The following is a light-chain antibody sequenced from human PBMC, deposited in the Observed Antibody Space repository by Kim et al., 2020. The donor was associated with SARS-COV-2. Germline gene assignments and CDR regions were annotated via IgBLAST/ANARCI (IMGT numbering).Light chain of an antibody. CDR1: SSDVGDYNY. CDR2: EVT. J-gene: IGLJ3*02. Sequence: QSALTQPPSASGSPGQSVTISCTGTSSDVGDYNYVSWYQQHPGKVPKLIIFEVTERPSGVPDRFSGSKSGNTASLTVSGLQAEDEADYYCFSYAGNSNWVFGGGTRLTVL. V-gene: IGLV2-8*01. CDR3: FSYAGNSNWV.